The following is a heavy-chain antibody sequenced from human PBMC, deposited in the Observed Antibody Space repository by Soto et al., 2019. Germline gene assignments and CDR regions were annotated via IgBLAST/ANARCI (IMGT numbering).Heavy chain of an antibody. CDR1: GYTFTSYG. Sequence: GASVKVSCKASGYTFTSYGISWVRQAPGQGLEWMGWISAYNGNTNYAQKLQGRVTMTTDTSTSTAYMELRSLRSDDTAVYYCARNTYYYDSSGLLVWGQGTTVTVS. J-gene: IGHJ6*02. CDR3: ARNTYYYDSSGLLV. D-gene: IGHD3-22*01. CDR2: ISAYNGNT. V-gene: IGHV1-18*01.